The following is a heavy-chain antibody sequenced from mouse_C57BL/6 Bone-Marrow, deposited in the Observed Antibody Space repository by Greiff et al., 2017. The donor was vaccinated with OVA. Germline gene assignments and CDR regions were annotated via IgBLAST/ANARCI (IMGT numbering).Heavy chain of an antibody. CDR3: TVPPSITTVVAPFDY. CDR1: GFTFSNYW. J-gene: IGHJ2*01. Sequence: EVKVEESGGGLVQPGGSMKLSCVASGFTFSNYWMNWVRQSPEKGLEWVAQIRLKSDNYATHYAESVKGRFTISRDDSKSSVYLQMNNLRAEDTGIYYCTVPPSITTVVAPFDYWGQGTTLTVSS. D-gene: IGHD1-1*01. CDR2: IRLKSDNYAT. V-gene: IGHV6-3*01.